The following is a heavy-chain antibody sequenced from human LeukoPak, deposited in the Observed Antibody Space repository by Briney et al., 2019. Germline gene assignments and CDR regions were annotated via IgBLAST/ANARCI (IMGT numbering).Heavy chain of an antibody. Sequence: SETLSLTCTVSGGSISSSSYYWGWIRQPPGKGLEWIGSIYYSGSTYYNPSLKSRVTISVDTSKNQFSLKLSSVTAADTAVYYCARKHYDHGAFDIWGQGTMVTVSS. CDR3: ARKHYDHGAFDI. D-gene: IGHD3-16*01. CDR1: GGSISSSSYY. CDR2: IYYSGST. J-gene: IGHJ3*02. V-gene: IGHV4-39*01.